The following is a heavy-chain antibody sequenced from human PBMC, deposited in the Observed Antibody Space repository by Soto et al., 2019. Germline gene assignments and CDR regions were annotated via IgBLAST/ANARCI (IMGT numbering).Heavy chain of an antibody. CDR1: GFTFSSYS. J-gene: IGHJ6*02. D-gene: IGHD3-3*01. V-gene: IGHV3-21*01. CDR3: ARDGGYYYGMDV. Sequence: EVQLVESGGGLVKPGGSLRLSCAASGFTFSSYSMNWVRQAPGKGLEWVSSISSSSSYIYYADSVKGRFTISRDNAKNSLYLQMNSLRAEDTAVYYCARDGGYYYGMDVWGQGTTVTVSS. CDR2: ISSSSSYI.